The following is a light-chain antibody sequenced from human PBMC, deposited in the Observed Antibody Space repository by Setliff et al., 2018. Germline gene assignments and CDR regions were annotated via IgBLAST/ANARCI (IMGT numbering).Light chain of an antibody. CDR1: NNDVGAYNY. J-gene: IGLJ1*01. Sequence: QSALAQPASVSGSPGQSVTISCTGTNNDVGAYNYVSWYQQHPGKAPKFMIYDVSKRSSGAPDRFSGSKSGNTASLTISGLQAEDEADYYCCSYAGGSTYVFGTGTKVTVL. V-gene: IGLV2-23*02. CDR2: DVS. CDR3: CSYAGGSTYV.